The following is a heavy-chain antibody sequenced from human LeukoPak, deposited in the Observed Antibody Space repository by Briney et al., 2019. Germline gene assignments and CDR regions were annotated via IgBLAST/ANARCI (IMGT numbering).Heavy chain of an antibody. CDR1: GGSISSHY. CDR3: ARDRKGYCSSTSCYIQSRSYWFDP. CDR2: IYYSGST. J-gene: IGHJ5*02. V-gene: IGHV4-59*11. D-gene: IGHD2-2*02. Sequence: SETLSLTCTVSGGSISSHYWNWVRQPPGKGLEWIGYIYYSGSTYYNPSLKSRVTISVDTSKNQFSLKLSSVTAADTAVYYCARDRKGYCSSTSCYIQSRSYWFDPWGQGTLVTVSS.